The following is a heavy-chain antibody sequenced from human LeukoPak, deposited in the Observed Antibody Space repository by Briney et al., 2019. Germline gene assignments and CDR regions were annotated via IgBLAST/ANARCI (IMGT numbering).Heavy chain of an antibody. CDR1: GFTFRMFA. CDR2: ISYDGRTT. D-gene: IGHD2-2*01. Sequence: GSLRLSCSASGFTFRMFAMHWVRQTPGKGLEWVAVISYDGRTTYYRDSVKGRFTISRDDSKNTLYLQMSTLRSDDTAVYYCAKGSLGYCSSTSCYLTDYWGQGTLVTVSS. V-gene: IGHV3-30*18. CDR3: AKGSLGYCSSTSCYLTDY. J-gene: IGHJ4*02.